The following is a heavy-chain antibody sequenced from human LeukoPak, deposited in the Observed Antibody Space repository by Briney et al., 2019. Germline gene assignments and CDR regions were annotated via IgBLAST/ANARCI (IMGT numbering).Heavy chain of an antibody. Sequence: SQTLSLTCAVYGGSFSDYYWSWIRQPPGQGLELIGEISRHGSTNYNPSLKSRVTISIDTSKNQFSLNLRSVTAADTALYYCARIPGAGYSNGWYRFDPWGQGTLVTVSS. D-gene: IGHD6-19*01. CDR1: GGSFSDYY. CDR3: ARIPGAGYSNGWYRFDP. V-gene: IGHV4-34*01. J-gene: IGHJ5*02. CDR2: ISRHGST.